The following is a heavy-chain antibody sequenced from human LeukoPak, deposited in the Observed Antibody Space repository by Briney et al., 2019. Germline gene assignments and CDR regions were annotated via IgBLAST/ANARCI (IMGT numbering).Heavy chain of an antibody. V-gene: IGHV4-59*01. CDR3: ARGSFGSSWELDY. J-gene: IGHJ4*02. Sequence: SETLSLTCTVSGGTISSYYWSWIRQPPGKGLEWIGYIYYSGSTNYNPSLKSRVTISVDTSKNQFSLKLSSVTAADTAVYYCARGSFGSSWELDYWGQGTLVTVSS. D-gene: IGHD6-13*01. CDR2: IYYSGST. CDR1: GGTISSYY.